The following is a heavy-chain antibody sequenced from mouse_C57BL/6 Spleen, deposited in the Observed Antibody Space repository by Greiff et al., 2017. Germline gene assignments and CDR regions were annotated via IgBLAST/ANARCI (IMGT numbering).Heavy chain of an antibody. CDR1: GYTFTSYW. V-gene: IGHV1-52*01. CDR2: IDPSDSET. D-gene: IGHD3-2*02. J-gene: IGHJ3*01. CDR3: ARYSSGYVGFAY. Sequence: QVQLQQPGAELVRPGSSVKLSCKASGYTFTSYWMHWVKQRPIQGLEWIGNIDPSDSETHYNQKFKDKATLTVDKSSSTAYMQLSSLTSEDSAVYYCARYSSGYVGFAYWGQGTLVTVSA.